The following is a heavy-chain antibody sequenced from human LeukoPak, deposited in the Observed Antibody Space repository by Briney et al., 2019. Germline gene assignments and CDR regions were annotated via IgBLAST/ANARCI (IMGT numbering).Heavy chain of an antibody. D-gene: IGHD1-26*01. CDR2: ISSSTSTI. CDR1: GFTFNSYS. J-gene: IGHJ4*02. V-gene: IGHV3-48*01. Sequence: PGGSLRLSCAASGFTFNSYSMNWVRQDPGKGLEWVSYISSSTSTIYYLDSGKDRFTISRDNVRNSLYLQMNSLRAEDTAVYYCARSGTYAYFDYWGQGTLVTVSA. CDR3: ARSGTYAYFDY.